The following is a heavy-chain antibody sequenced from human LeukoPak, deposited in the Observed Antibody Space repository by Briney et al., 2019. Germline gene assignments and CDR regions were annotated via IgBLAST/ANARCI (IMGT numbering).Heavy chain of an antibody. Sequence: GRSLRLSCAASGFTFDDYAMHWVRQAPGKGLEWVSGISWNSGSIGYADSVKGRFTISRDNAKNSLYLQMNSLRAEDTALYYCAKDRRQPASYIDYWGQGTLVTVSS. J-gene: IGHJ4*02. CDR3: AKDRRQPASYIDY. D-gene: IGHD6-13*01. V-gene: IGHV3-9*01. CDR1: GFTFDDYA. CDR2: ISWNSGSI.